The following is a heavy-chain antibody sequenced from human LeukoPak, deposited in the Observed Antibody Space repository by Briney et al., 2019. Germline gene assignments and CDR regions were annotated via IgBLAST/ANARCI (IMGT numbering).Heavy chain of an antibody. J-gene: IGHJ6*03. D-gene: IGHD6-13*01. CDR2: IYYSGST. Sequence: LETLSLTCTVSGGSISSYYWSWIRQPPGKGLEWIGYIYYSGSTNYNPSLKSRVTISVDTSKNQFSLKLSSVTAADTAVYYCARAYSSSVGFYYYYYMDVWGKGTTVTVSS. CDR3: ARAYSSSVGFYYYYYMDV. CDR1: GGSISSYY. V-gene: IGHV4-59*01.